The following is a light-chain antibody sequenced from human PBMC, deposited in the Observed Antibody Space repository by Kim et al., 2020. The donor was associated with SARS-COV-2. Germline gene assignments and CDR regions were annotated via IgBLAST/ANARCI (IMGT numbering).Light chain of an antibody. CDR3: QQYGSSPVT. CDR1: HRVSSNY. CDR2: GVS. J-gene: IGKJ4*01. Sequence: EIVLTQSPGTLSLSPGERATLSCRASHRVSSNYLAWYQQKPGQAPRLLIYGVSSRATGIPDRFSGSGSGTDFTLTIRTLEPEDFAVYYCQQYGSSPVTFGGGTKVDLK. V-gene: IGKV3-20*01.